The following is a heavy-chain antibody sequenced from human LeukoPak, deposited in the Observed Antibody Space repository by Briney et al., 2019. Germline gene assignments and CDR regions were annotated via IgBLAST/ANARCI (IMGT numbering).Heavy chain of an antibody. D-gene: IGHD7-27*01. CDR1: GYTFTAYY. V-gene: IGHV1-2*02. CDR2: ISPNSGGT. CDR3: AIQSWGSGNNWYFDL. J-gene: IGHJ2*01. Sequence: GASVKVSCKASGYTFTAYYIHWVRQAPGQGLEWMGWISPNSGGTDYPQKFQGRVTMTRDTSISTAYMELSSLRSDDTAVYYCAIQSWGSGNNWYFDLWGRGTLVTVSS.